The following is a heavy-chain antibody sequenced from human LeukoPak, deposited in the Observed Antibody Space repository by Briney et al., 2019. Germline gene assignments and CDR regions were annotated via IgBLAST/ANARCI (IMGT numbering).Heavy chain of an antibody. J-gene: IGHJ4*02. D-gene: IGHD2-15*01. V-gene: IGHV3-21*01. CDR3: ARELSGSISRHFDF. Sequence: GGSLRLSCAASGLTLSSYNMNWVRQAPGKGLEWVSFISTSSSSIYYADSVKGRFTISRDNAKNSLYLQMNSLRAEDTAVFYCARELSGSISRHFDFWGQGTLVTVSS. CDR1: GLTLSSYN. CDR2: ISTSSSSI.